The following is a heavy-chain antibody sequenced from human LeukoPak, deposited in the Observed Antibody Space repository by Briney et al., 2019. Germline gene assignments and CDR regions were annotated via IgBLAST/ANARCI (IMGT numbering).Heavy chain of an antibody. V-gene: IGHV3-7*01. D-gene: IGHD3-3*01. J-gene: IGHJ5*02. CDR1: GFSFSYYW. CDR3: ARDVEVGTLFGVLSRYNWFDP. Sequence: GGSLRLSCAASGFSFSYYWMSWVRQAPGKGLEWVANIKQDGSEKYYVDSVKGRFTISRDNAKKSLYLQMNSLRVEDTAVYYCARDVEVGTLFGVLSRYNWFDPWGQGALVTVSS. CDR2: IKQDGSEK.